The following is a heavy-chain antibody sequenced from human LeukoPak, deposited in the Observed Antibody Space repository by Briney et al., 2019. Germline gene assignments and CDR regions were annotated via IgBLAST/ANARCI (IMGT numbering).Heavy chain of an antibody. V-gene: IGHV3-15*01. Sequence: SCKASGYTFTSYGISWVRQAPGKGLEWVARIKSKTDGGTTDYAAPVKGRFTISTDDSKSTAYLQMNSLKTEDTVVYYCTAVRWSGSFDYWGQGTLVTVSS. CDR3: TAVRWSGSFDY. CDR1: GYTFTSYG. J-gene: IGHJ4*02. D-gene: IGHD1-26*01. CDR2: IKSKTDGGTT.